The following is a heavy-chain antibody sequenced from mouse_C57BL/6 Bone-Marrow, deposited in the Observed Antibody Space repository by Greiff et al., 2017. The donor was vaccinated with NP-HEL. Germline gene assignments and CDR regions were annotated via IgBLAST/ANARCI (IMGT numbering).Heavy chain of an antibody. Sequence: QVQLQQSGAELVRPGSSVKLSCKASGYTFTSYWMDWVKQRPGQGLEWIGNIYPSDSETHYNQKFKDKATLTVDKSSITAYMQLSSLTSEDSAVYYCARGQLRLPLDYWGQGTTLTVSS. CDR2: IYPSDSET. J-gene: IGHJ2*01. CDR1: GYTFTSYW. D-gene: IGHD3-2*02. V-gene: IGHV1-61*01. CDR3: ARGQLRLPLDY.